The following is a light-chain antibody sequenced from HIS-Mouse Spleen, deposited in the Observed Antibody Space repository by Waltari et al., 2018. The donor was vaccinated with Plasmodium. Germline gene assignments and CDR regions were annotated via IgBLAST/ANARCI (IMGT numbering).Light chain of an antibody. Sequence: QSALTQPASVSGSPGQSITISCTGTSSDVGSYNLVSWYQQHPGKAPKRMIYEGSTRPSGVSNRFSGSKSGNTASLTISGLQAEDEADYYCCSYAGSSTNWVFGGGTKLTVL. V-gene: IGLV2-23*01. CDR3: CSYAGSSTNWV. J-gene: IGLJ3*02. CDR2: EGS. CDR1: SSDVGSYNL.